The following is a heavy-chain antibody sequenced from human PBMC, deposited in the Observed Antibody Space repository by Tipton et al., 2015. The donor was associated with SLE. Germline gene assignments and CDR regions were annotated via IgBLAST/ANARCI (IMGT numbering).Heavy chain of an antibody. CDR1: GGTFSSYA. J-gene: IGHJ6*03. CDR2: IIPIFGTA. D-gene: IGHD2-2*01. Sequence: QSGAEVKKPGSSVKVSCKASGGTFSSYAISWVRQAPGQGLEWMGGIIPIFGTANYAQKFQGRVTITTDESTSTAYMELSSLRSEDTAMYNCARGRECSSASGYCYCYNYMEVWGKGTTVTVSS. CDR3: ARGRECSSASGYCYCYNYMEV. V-gene: IGHV1-69*05.